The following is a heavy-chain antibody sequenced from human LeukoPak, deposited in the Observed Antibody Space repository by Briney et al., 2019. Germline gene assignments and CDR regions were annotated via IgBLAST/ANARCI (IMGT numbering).Heavy chain of an antibody. Sequence: GRSLRLSCAASGFTFDDYAMHWVRQAPGKGLKLVSGISGNSGSIGYADYVKCRFTLSPDNPKNSLYLQMHSLRAEDMALYYCAKAKHGDPGAFDIWGQGTMVTVSS. J-gene: IGHJ3*02. V-gene: IGHV3-9*03. CDR1: GFTFDDYA. CDR3: AKAKHGDPGAFDI. CDR2: ISGNSGSI. D-gene: IGHD4-17*01.